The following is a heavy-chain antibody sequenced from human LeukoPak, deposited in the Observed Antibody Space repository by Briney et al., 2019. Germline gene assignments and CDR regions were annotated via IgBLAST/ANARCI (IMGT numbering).Heavy chain of an antibody. Sequence: ASVKVSCKASGYTFTSYDINWVRQATGQGLEWMGWINPNSGNTGYAQKFQGRVTMTRNTSISTAYMELSSLRSEDTAVYYCARVGDFAPGDHYYYMDVWGKGTTVTVSS. CDR3: ARVGDFAPGDHYYYMDV. CDR1: GYTFTSYD. V-gene: IGHV1-8*01. D-gene: IGHD3-10*01. J-gene: IGHJ6*03. CDR2: INPNSGNT.